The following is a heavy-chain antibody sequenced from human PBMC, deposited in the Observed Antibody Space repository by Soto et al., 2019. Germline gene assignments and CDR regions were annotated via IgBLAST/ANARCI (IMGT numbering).Heavy chain of an antibody. Sequence: QVQLQESGPGLVKPSETLSLTCTVSGAPITTTKWWAWVRLPPGKGLEWIGELSRGDERSSNPSLEGRFTMSLDKSNNHFALKLTSVTAADTAIYYCAKQTISDTWGVWGRGPSVTVSS. V-gene: IGHV4-4*02. D-gene: IGHD3-16*01. J-gene: IGHJ6*02. CDR3: AKQTISDTWGV. CDR1: GAPITTTKW. CDR2: LSRGDER.